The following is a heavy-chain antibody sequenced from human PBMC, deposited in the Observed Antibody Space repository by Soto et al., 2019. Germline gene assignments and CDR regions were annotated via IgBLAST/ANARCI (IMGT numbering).Heavy chain of an antibody. CDR3: ARSELPPIYYSGMDV. CDR2: IYPGDSDT. Sequence: GESLKVSCRGAGDSFTTFWIAWVRQMPGKGLEWMGIIYPGDSDTTYSPSFQGQVTISADKSIRTVYLQWSSLKASDTAIYYCARSELPPIYYSGMDVWGQGTTVTVSS. CDR1: GDSFTTFW. J-gene: IGHJ6*02. D-gene: IGHD1-7*01. V-gene: IGHV5-51*01.